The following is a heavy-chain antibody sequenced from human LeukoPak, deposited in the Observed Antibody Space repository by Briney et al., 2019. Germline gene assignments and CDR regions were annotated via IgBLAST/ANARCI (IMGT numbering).Heavy chain of an antibody. J-gene: IGHJ5*02. CDR3: TRGHSGTYYVEFDT. V-gene: IGHV4-61*02. CDR1: GDSISSGSYY. D-gene: IGHD1-26*01. CDR2: IYTSGTT. Sequence: SETLSLTCTVSGDSISSGSYYWRWIRQPAGKGLEWLGRIYTSGTTNYNPSLRSRVTISVDTSKNQFSLKLTSVTAVDTAVYYCTRGHSGTYYVEFDTWGQGTLATVSS.